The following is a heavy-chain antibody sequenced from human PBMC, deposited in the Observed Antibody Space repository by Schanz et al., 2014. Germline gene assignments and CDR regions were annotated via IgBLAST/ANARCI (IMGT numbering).Heavy chain of an antibody. CDR1: GGTFSSSS. D-gene: IGHD5-12*01. J-gene: IGHJ4*02. Sequence: QVQLVQSGAEVKKPGSSVKVSCKASGGTFSSSSISWVRQAPGQGLEWMGTIIPILGITNYAQKFQGRVTITADKSTSTAYMELRSLRSDDTAVYYCGRGDIVPTMSVAPPQDWGQGTLVTVSS. CDR2: IIPILGIT. CDR3: GRGDIVPTMSVAPPQD. V-gene: IGHV1-69*04.